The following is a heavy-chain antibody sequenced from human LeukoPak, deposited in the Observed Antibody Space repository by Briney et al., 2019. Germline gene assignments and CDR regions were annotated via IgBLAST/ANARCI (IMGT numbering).Heavy chain of an antibody. J-gene: IGHJ4*02. Sequence: TLSLTCTVSGGSISCGGYYWSWIRQHPGKGLEWIGYIYYSGSTYYNPSLKSRVTISVDTSKNPSSLKLSSVPAADKAVYYCARAPVQRDLYYYDSSPRADYWGPGTLVTVSS. D-gene: IGHD3-22*01. CDR2: IYYSGST. V-gene: IGHV4-31*03. CDR3: ARAPVQRDLYYYDSSPRADY. CDR1: GGSISCGGYY.